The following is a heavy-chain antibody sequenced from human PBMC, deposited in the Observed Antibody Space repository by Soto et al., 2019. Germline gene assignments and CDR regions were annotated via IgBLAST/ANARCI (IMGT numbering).Heavy chain of an antibody. CDR3: ARGVVVVAATRRDYYYYYMDV. CDR1: GGSFSGYY. Sequence: NPSETLSLTCAVYGGSFSGYYWSWIRQPPGKGLEWIGEINHSGSTNYNPSLKSRVTISVDTSKNQFSLKLSSVTAADTAVYYCARGVVVVAATRRDYYYYYMDVWGKGTTVTVSS. D-gene: IGHD2-15*01. CDR2: INHSGST. V-gene: IGHV4-34*01. J-gene: IGHJ6*03.